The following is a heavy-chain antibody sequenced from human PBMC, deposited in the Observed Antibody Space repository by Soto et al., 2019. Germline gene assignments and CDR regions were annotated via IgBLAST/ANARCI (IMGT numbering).Heavy chain of an antibody. D-gene: IGHD6-13*01. J-gene: IGHJ6*02. CDR2: IWYDGSDK. CDR3: AKDRSSSLDGMDV. Sequence: GGSLRLSCAASGFSFSRYGMHWVRQAPDKGLEWVAVIWYDGSDKYYADSVKGRFTISRDNSKNTLYLEVNSLRAEDTAVYYCAKDRSSSLDGMDVWGQGTTVTSP. V-gene: IGHV3-33*06. CDR1: GFSFSRYG.